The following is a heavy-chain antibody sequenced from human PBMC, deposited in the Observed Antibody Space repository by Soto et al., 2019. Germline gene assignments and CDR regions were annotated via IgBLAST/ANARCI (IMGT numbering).Heavy chain of an antibody. CDR3: AGGAFYSGYDPGVGAHYYYYGMDV. D-gene: IGHD5-12*01. Sequence: ASVKVSCKASGGTFSSYAISWVRQAPGQGLEWMGGIIPIFGTANYAQKFQGRVTITADESTSTAYMELSSLRSEDTAVYYCAGGAFYSGYDPGVGAHYYYYGMDVWGQGTTVTVSS. CDR1: GGTFSSYA. CDR2: IIPIFGTA. J-gene: IGHJ6*02. V-gene: IGHV1-69*13.